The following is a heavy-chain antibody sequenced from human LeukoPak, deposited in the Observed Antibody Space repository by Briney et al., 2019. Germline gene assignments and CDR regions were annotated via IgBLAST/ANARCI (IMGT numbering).Heavy chain of an antibody. CDR3: ASGAYYYGSGTGWFDP. V-gene: IGHV4-59*01. J-gene: IGHJ5*02. CDR1: GGSISSYY. D-gene: IGHD3-10*01. CDR2: IYYSGST. Sequence: ETLSLTCTVSGGSISSYYWSWIRQPPGKGLEWIGYIYYSGSTNYNPSLKSRVTISVDTSKNQVSLKLSSVTAADTAVYYCASGAYYYGSGTGWFDPWGQGTLVTVSS.